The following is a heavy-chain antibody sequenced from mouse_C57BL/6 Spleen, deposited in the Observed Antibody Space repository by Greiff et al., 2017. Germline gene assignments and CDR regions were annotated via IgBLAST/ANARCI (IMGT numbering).Heavy chain of an antibody. V-gene: IGHV1-63*01. Sequence: QVQLQQSGAELVRPGTSVKMSCKASGYTFTNYWIGWAKQRPGHGLEWIGDIYPGGGYTNYNEKFKGKATLTADKSSSTAYMQFSSLTSEDSDIYYCARCAQGYYFDYWGQGTTLTVSS. CDR3: ARCAQGYYFDY. CDR1: GYTFTNYW. D-gene: IGHD3-2*02. J-gene: IGHJ2*01. CDR2: IYPGGGYT.